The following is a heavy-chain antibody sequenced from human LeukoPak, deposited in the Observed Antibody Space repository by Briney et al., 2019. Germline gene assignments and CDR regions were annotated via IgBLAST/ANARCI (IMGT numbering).Heavy chain of an antibody. CDR2: ISAYNGNT. D-gene: IGHD6-13*01. CDR3: ARVRRIAAAGAEYFQH. V-gene: IGHV1-18*01. CDR1: GYMFTSYG. J-gene: IGHJ1*01. Sequence: ASVKVSCKASGYMFTSYGISWVRQAPGQGLEGMGWISAYNGNTNYAQKLQGRVTMTTDTSTTTAYMELRSLRSDDTAVYYCARVRRIAAAGAEYFQHWGQGTLVTVSS.